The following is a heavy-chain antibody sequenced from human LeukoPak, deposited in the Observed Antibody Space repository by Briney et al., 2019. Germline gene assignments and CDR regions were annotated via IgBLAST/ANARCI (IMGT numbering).Heavy chain of an antibody. V-gene: IGHV1-18*01. CDR2: ISAYNGNT. CDR3: ARDHEFCRSTSCYAIDY. J-gene: IGHJ4*02. D-gene: IGHD2-2*01. Sequence: ASVKVSCKASGYTFTSYGISWVRQAPGQGLEWMGWISAYNGNTNCAQKLQGRVTMTTDTSTSTAHMELRSLRSDDTAVYYCARDHEFCRSTSCYAIDYWGQGTLVTVSS. CDR1: GYTFTSYG.